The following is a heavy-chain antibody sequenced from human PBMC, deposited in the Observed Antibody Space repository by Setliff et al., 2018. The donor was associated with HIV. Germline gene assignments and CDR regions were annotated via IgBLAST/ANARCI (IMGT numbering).Heavy chain of an antibody. CDR1: GDSISSSYYS. D-gene: IGHD3-10*01. J-gene: IGHJ4*02. CDR2: VSYDGTT. V-gene: IGHV4-39*01. CDR3: ARHAFNGGWFGQVLLPYFDN. Sequence: KTSETLSLTCTIFGDSISSSYYSWSWLRQSPGKGLHWIGTVSYDGTTYYNPTLDSRVSISVEASRIQFSLNLTSVTASDTAFYFCARHAFNGGWFGQVLLPYFDNLGRGILVTVSS.